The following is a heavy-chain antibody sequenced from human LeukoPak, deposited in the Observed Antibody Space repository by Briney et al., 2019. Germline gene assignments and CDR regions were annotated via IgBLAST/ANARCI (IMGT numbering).Heavy chain of an antibody. Sequence: GRSLRLSCAASGFTFSSYGMHWVRQAPGKGLEWVAVIWYDGSNKYYADSVKGRFTISRDNSKNTLYLQMNSLRAEDTAVYYCAKEGGYSYAEGYFDYWGQGTPVTVSS. J-gene: IGHJ4*02. CDR2: IWYDGSNK. D-gene: IGHD5-18*01. CDR1: GFTFSSYG. CDR3: AKEGGYSYAEGYFDY. V-gene: IGHV3-33*06.